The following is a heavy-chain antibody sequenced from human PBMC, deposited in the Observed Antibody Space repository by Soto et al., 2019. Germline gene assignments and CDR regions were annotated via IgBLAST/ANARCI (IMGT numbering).Heavy chain of an antibody. Sequence: QVQLVESGGGVVRPGRSLRLSCAASGFTFSSYGMHWVRQAPGKGLEWVAVIWYDGSNKYYADSVKGRFTISRDNSKNTLYLQMNSLRAEDTAVYYCARDGRYPNWFDPWGQGTLVTVSS. J-gene: IGHJ5*02. V-gene: IGHV3-33*01. CDR3: ARDGRYPNWFDP. CDR1: GFTFSSYG. CDR2: IWYDGSNK. D-gene: IGHD3-9*01.